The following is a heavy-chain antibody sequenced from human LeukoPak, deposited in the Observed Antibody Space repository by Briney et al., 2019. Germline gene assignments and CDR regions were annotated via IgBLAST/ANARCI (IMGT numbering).Heavy chain of an antibody. D-gene: IGHD4-11*01. CDR1: GFTFSSYE. CDR2: ISSSGSTI. Sequence: GGSLRLSCAASGFTFSSYEMNWVRQAPGKGLEWVSYISSSGSTIYYADSVQGRFTISRDNAKNSLYLQMRSLRAEDTAVYYCARNDYNFDYWGEGTLVTVST. CDR3: ARNDYNFDY. J-gene: IGHJ4*02. V-gene: IGHV3-48*03.